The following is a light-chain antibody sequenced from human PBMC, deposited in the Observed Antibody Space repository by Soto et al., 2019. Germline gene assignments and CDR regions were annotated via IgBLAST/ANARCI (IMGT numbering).Light chain of an antibody. CDR2: AAS. CDR3: QQGNSFPFT. J-gene: IGKJ3*01. CDR1: QGISNW. Sequence: DIQMTQSPSSVSASVGDRVSITCRASQGISNWLAWYQQKPGRAPKLVIYAASSLQSGVSSRFSGSGSGIDFTLTISSLQPEDFATYYCQQGNSFPFTFGPGTKVDIK. V-gene: IGKV1D-12*01.